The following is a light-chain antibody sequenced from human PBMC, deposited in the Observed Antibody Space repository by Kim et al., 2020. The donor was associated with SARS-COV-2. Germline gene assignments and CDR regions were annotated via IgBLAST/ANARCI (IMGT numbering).Light chain of an antibody. CDR2: EVN. CDR1: SSDVGNYNL. J-gene: IGLJ3*02. CDR3: CSYAGIWV. Sequence: QSALTQPASASGSPGQSITISCTGSSSDVGNYNLVPWYQQHPGKAPKLMIYEVNKRPSGVSNRFSASKSGNTTSLTISGLQVEDEADYYCCSYAGIWVFGGGTQLTVL. V-gene: IGLV2-23*02.